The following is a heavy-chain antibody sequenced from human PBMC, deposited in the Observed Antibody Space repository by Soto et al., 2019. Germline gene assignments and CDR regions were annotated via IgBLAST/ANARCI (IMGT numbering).Heavy chain of an antibody. CDR1: VFSFAGYA. Sequence: WWSLRLSCSATVFSFAGYALTWFRQAPGKGLEWLSAVSGGGASTYYADSVRGRFSISRDVSGNMIYLQLNRLTAGDTATYYCAKTQTFNGYYGGFDAWGQGTRVTVSS. J-gene: IGHJ4*02. CDR3: AKTQTFNGYYGGFDA. CDR2: VSGGGAST. V-gene: IGHV3-23*01. D-gene: IGHD3-3*01.